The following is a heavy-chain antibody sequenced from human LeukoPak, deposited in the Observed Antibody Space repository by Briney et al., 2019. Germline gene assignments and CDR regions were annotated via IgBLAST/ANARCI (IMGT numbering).Heavy chain of an antibody. V-gene: IGHV3-21*01. CDR2: ISSSSSYI. D-gene: IGHD3-22*01. J-gene: IGHJ1*01. CDR1: RFTFSSYS. Sequence: GGSLRLSCAASRFTFSSYSMNWVRQAPGKGLEWVSSISSSSSYIYYADSVKGRFTISRDNAKNSLYLQMNSLRAEDTAVYYCASYYYDSSGYYGYFQHWGQGTLVTVSS. CDR3: ASYYYDSSGYYGYFQH.